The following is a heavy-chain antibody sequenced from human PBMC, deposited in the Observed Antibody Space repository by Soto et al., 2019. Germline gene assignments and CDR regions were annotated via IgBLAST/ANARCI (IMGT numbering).Heavy chain of an antibody. CDR2: IIPIFGTA. V-gene: IGHV1-69*13. J-gene: IGHJ4*02. D-gene: IGHD3-10*01. CDR3: APLRITMVGGVIIGPR. Sequence: SVKASCKASGGTFMRYAISWVRQAPGQGLQWMGGIIPIFGTANYAQKFQGRVTITADESTSTAYMELSSLRSEDTAVYYSAPLRITMVGGVIIGPRWGQRTLVTVSS. CDR1: GGTFMRYA.